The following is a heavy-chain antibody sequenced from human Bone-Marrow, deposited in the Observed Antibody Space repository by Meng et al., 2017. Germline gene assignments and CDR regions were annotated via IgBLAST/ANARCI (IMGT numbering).Heavy chain of an antibody. J-gene: IGHJ5*02. CDR1: GRPSGGSNW. CDR3: ARRVSGSGVTTDWFDP. D-gene: IGHD4-17*01. Sequence: GPGVGLGIGAGTPSLTGAVSGRPSGGSNWWNGVRQPPGKGLEWIGEIYQIGTTNDTPSLKRRVTISVNKSKNQFSRKLSSVTAADTAVYYCARRVSGSGVTTDWFDPWGQGTLVTVSS. V-gene: IGHV4-4*02. CDR2: IYQIGTT.